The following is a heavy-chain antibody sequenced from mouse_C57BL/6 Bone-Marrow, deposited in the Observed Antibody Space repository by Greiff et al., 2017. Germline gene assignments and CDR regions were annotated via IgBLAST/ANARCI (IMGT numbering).Heavy chain of an antibody. J-gene: IGHJ4*01. V-gene: IGHV1-81*01. CDR2: IYPRSGNT. D-gene: IGHD2-1*01. CDR1: GYTFTSYG. CDR3: ARGDYGNYDAMDY. Sequence: QVQLQQSGAELARPGASVKLSCKASGYTFTSYGISWVKQRTGPGLEWIGEIYPRSGNTYYNEKFKGKATLTVDTSSSTAYMELHSLTSEDSAVYFGARGDYGNYDAMDYCGQGTSVTVSS.